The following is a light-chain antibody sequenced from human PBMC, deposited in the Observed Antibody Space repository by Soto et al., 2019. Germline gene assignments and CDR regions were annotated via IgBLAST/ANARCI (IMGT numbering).Light chain of an antibody. CDR3: QQYGSSGT. J-gene: IGKJ1*01. CDR1: QSFRGL. V-gene: IGKV3-20*01. CDR2: GTS. Sequence: EVVLTQSPVTLSLSPGERATLSCRASQSFRGLLAWYQQKPGQAPRLLIYGTSNRAAGVPARYSGSRSGTDFTLTISSLQSEDFAVYYCQQYGSSGTFGQGTKVDI.